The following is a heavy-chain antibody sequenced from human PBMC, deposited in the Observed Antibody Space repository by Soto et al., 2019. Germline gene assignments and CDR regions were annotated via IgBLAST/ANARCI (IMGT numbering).Heavy chain of an antibody. CDR1: GGTFSSYA. J-gene: IGHJ6*02. D-gene: IGHD2-2*02. CDR3: ARDKSYCISTSCYTNYYGMDV. V-gene: IGHV1-69*13. CDR2: IIPIFGTA. Sequence: ASVKVSCKASGGTFSSYAISWVRQAPGQGLEWMGGIIPIFGTANYAQKFQGRVTITADESTSTAYMELSSLRSEDTAVYYCARDKSYCISTSCYTNYYGMDVWGQGTTVTVSS.